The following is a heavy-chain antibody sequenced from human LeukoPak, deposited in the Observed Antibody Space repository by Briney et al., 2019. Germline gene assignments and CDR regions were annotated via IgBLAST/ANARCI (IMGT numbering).Heavy chain of an antibody. Sequence: GGSLRLSCAASGFTFSSYAMSWVRQAPGKGLEWVSAISGSGGSTHYADSVKGRFTISRDNSKNTLYLQMNSLKASDTAMYYCARHRGQHDYGGNSPGFGLDYWGQGTLVTVSS. V-gene: IGHV3-23*01. J-gene: IGHJ4*02. D-gene: IGHD4-23*01. CDR2: ISGSGGST. CDR3: ARHRGQHDYGGNSPGFGLDY. CDR1: GFTFSSYA.